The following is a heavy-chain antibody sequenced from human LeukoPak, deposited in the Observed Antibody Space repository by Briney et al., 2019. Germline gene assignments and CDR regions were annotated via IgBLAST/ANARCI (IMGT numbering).Heavy chain of an antibody. Sequence: ASVTVSCKASGYTFTSYGISWVRQAPGQGLEWMGWISAYNGNTNYAQKLQGRVTMTTDTSTSTAYMELGSLRSDDTAVYYCARVMGLLGEGRWFDPWGQGTLVTVSS. CDR1: GYTFTSYG. V-gene: IGHV1-18*01. J-gene: IGHJ5*02. CDR2: ISAYNGNT. D-gene: IGHD3-10*01. CDR3: ARVMGLLGEGRWFDP.